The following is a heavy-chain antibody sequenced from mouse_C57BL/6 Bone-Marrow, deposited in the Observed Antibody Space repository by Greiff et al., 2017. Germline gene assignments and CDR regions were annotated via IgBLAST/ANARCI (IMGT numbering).Heavy chain of an antibody. V-gene: IGHV1-69*01. CDR3: ASSTVVASPYWYFDV. D-gene: IGHD1-1*01. Sequence: QVQLQQPGAELVMPGASVKLSCKASGYTFTSYWMHWVKQRPGQGLEWIGEIDPSDSYTNNNQKFKGKSTLTVYKSSITAYMQLSSLTSEDAAVYYCASSTVVASPYWYFDVWGTGTTVTVSS. J-gene: IGHJ1*03. CDR1: GYTFTSYW. CDR2: IDPSDSYT.